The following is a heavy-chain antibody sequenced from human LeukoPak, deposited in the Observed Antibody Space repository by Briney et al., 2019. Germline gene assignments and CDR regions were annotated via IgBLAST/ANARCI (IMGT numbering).Heavy chain of an antibody. CDR2: IHNSGTT. CDR3: ARRYYYNLGSFPFDF. V-gene: IGHV4-34*01. D-gene: IGHD3-10*01. J-gene: IGHJ4*02. CDR1: GGSFSGYY. Sequence: SETLSLTCAVYGGSFSGYYWSWIRLSSGKGLEWIGEIHNSGTTNYNPSLNSRVTISEDTSKNQFYLNLSSVTAADTAVYYCARRYYYNLGSFPFDFWGQGTLVTVSS.